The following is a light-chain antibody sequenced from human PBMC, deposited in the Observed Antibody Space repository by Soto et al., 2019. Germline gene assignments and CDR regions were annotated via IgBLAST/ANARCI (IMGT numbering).Light chain of an antibody. J-gene: IGKJ5*01. CDR2: GAS. CDR1: QSVSNN. V-gene: IGKV3-15*01. CDR3: QQYNNWPSIT. Sequence: EIVMTQSPATLSVSPGERATLSYRSSQSVSNNLAWYQQKPGQAPRLLVYGASTRATGIPARFSGSGSGTEFSLTISRLQSEDFAVYYCQQYNNWPSITFGQGTRLEIK.